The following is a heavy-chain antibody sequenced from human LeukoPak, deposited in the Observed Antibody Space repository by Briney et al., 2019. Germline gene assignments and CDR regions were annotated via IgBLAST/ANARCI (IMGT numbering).Heavy chain of an antibody. CDR1: GYTFTGHY. CDR2: INPNSGGT. V-gene: IGHV1-2*02. Sequence: ASVRVSCKASGYTFTGHYMHWVRQAPGQGLEWMGWINPNSGGTNYAQKFQGRVTMTRDTSISTAYMELSRLRSDDTAVYYCARLGSGWYSYWDFDYWGQGTLVTVSS. CDR3: ARLGSGWYSYWDFDY. J-gene: IGHJ4*02. D-gene: IGHD6-19*01.